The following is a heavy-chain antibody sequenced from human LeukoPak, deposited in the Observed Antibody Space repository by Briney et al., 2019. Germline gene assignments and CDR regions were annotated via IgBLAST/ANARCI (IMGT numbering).Heavy chain of an antibody. CDR3: AKVVSTGYDNYFDY. Sequence: PAGSLRLACAASGFTFSNYGMHWVRQAPGKGLEWVALISYDGKNYNYADSVKGRFTISRDNSKNTLYLQMNSLRPEDTAVYYCAKVVSTGYDNYFDYWGQGTLVTVSS. D-gene: IGHD5-12*01. CDR1: GFTFSNYG. V-gene: IGHV3-30*18. CDR2: ISYDGKNY. J-gene: IGHJ4*02.